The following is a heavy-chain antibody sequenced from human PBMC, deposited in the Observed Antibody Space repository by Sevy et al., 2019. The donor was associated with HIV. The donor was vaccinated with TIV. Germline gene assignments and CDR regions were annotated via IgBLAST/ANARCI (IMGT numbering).Heavy chain of an antibody. V-gene: IGHV4-34*01. CDR2: VSQSGRA. D-gene: IGHD2-15*01. CDR3: ARGPLFSPDYCSGGACPTIDY. CDR1: GVSFSDYY. J-gene: IGHJ4*02. Sequence: SETLSLTCAVSGVSFSDYYWAWVRQRPGKGLEWIGEVSQSGRANYNPSLRSRVIMSLDTSNNQFSLKLTSVTAADTAMYYCARGPLFSPDYCSGGACPTIDYWSQGTRVTVSS.